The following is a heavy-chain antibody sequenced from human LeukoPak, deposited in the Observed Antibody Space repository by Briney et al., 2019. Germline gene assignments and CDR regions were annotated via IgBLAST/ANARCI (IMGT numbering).Heavy chain of an antibody. D-gene: IGHD5-12*01. CDR1: GGSISSTSYY. V-gene: IGHV4-39*01. J-gene: IGHJ4*02. CDR3: ARHGVSTGFDPFHY. CDR2: IHKSGST. Sequence: PSETLSLTCTVSGGSISSTSYYWVWIRQPPGRGLEWIGSIHKSGSTYYYPSLKSRVTISVDTSKNQFSLKLSSVTAADTAVYYCARHGVSTGFDPFHYWGQGALVTVSS.